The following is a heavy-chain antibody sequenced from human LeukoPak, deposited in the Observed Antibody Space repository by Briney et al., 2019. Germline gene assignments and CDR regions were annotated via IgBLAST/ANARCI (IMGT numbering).Heavy chain of an antibody. V-gene: IGHV3-21*01. D-gene: IGHD4/OR15-4a*01. CDR1: GFTFSSYS. Sequence: GGSLRLSCAASGFTFSSYSMNWVRQAPGKGLEWISSISSSSSYIYYADSVKGRFTISRDNAKNSLYLQMNSLRAEDTAVYYCARVNRGAFDYWGQGTLVTVSS. J-gene: IGHJ4*02. CDR3: ARVNRGAFDY. CDR2: ISSSSSYI.